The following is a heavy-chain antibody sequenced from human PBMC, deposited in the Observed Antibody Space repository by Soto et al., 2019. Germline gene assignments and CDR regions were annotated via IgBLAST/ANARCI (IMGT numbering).Heavy chain of an antibody. CDR3: ARTSMQSRGYSYGHGGMDG. CDR2: IDPSDSYT. J-gene: IGHJ6*02. D-gene: IGHD5-18*01. V-gene: IGHV5-10-1*01. Sequence: GESLKISCKGSGYSFTSYWIDWVRQMPGKGLEWMGRIDPSDSYTNYSPSFQGHVTISADKSISTAFLQWSSLKASDTAMYYCARTSMQSRGYSYGHGGMDGWGQGTTVTVSS. CDR1: GYSFTSYW.